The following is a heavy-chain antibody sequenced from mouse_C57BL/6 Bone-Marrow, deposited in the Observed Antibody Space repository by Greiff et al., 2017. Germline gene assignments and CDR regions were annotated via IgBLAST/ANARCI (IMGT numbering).Heavy chain of an antibody. CDR3: ARYPHYDYDEGYAMYY. CDR2: INPNNGGT. CDR1: GYTFTDYY. Sequence: EVQLQQSGPELVKPGASVKISCKASGYTFTDYYMNWVKQSHGKSLEWIGDINPNNGGTSYNQKFKGKATLTVDKSSSTAYMELRSLTSEDSAVYYCARYPHYDYDEGYAMYYWGQGTSVTVSS. J-gene: IGHJ4*01. D-gene: IGHD2-4*01. V-gene: IGHV1-26*01.